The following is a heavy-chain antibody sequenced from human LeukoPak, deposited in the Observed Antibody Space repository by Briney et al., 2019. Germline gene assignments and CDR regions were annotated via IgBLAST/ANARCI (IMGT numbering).Heavy chain of an antibody. CDR1: GFTFDDYA. CDR2: ISWNSGSI. Sequence: PGGSLRLSCAASGFTFDDYAMHWVRHAPGKGVEWVSGISWNSGSIVYADSVKGRFTISRDNAKNSLYLQMNSLRAEDTAVYYCAKRPHSSSWESDYWGQGTLVTVSS. V-gene: IGHV3-9*01. CDR3: AKRPHSSSWESDY. D-gene: IGHD6-13*01. J-gene: IGHJ4*02.